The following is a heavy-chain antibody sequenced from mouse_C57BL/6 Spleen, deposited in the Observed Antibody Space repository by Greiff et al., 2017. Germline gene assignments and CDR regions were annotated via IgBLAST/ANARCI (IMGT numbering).Heavy chain of an antibody. CDR1: GYAFSSYW. CDR3: ARGGSYEYDGGVDY. Sequence: VQLQQSGAELVKPGASVKISCKASGYAFSSYWMNWVKQRPGKGLEWIGQIYPGDGDTNYNGKFKGKATLTADKSSSTAYMQLISLTSEDSAVYFCARGGSYEYDGGVDYWGQGTTLTVSS. V-gene: IGHV1-80*01. D-gene: IGHD2-4*01. J-gene: IGHJ2*01. CDR2: IYPGDGDT.